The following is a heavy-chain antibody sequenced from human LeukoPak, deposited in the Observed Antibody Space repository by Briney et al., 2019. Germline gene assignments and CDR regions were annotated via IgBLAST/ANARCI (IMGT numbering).Heavy chain of an antibody. V-gene: IGHV4-59*01. CDR1: GGSITNFY. Sequence: SETLSLTCTVSGGSITNFYWSWIRQPPGKRPEWIGYIYASGSTNYNPSLRGRVTISIDTSKNQFPLRLNSVTAADTAVYYCARDRGRYFDYWGRGTLVTVSS. CDR3: ARDRGRYFDY. CDR2: IYASGST. J-gene: IGHJ4*02. D-gene: IGHD3-10*01.